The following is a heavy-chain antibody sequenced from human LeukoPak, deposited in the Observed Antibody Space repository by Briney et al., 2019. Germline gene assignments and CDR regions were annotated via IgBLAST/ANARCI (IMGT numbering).Heavy chain of an antibody. CDR2: TKPDGSAE. Sequence: GGSLRLSCAASGFTVRNYWMGWVRQAPGKGLEWVANTKPDGSAEYYADSVRGRFTTSRDNANNFLYLQMNRLRAEDTAVYYCARDGGFWGQGTLVTVSS. D-gene: IGHD2-15*01. J-gene: IGHJ4*02. CDR1: GFTVRNYW. CDR3: ARDGGF. V-gene: IGHV3-7*01.